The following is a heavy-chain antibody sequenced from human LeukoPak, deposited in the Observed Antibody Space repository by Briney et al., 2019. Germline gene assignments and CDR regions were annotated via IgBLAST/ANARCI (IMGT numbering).Heavy chain of an antibody. CDR3: ARSASSDDQCFDY. CDR2: IYPGDSDT. V-gene: IGHV5-51*01. CDR1: GYSFTSYW. Sequence: GESLKISCKGSGYSFTSYWIGWVRQMPGKGLEWMGIIYPGDSDTRYSPSFQGQVTTSADKSISTAYLQWSSLKASDTAMYYCARSASSDDQCFDYWGQGTLVTVSS. D-gene: IGHD6-6*01. J-gene: IGHJ4*02.